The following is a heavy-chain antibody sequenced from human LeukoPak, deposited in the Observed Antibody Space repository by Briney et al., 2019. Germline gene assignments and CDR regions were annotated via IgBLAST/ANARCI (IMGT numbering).Heavy chain of an antibody. CDR2: INHSGST. CDR1: GGSFSGYY. CDR3: ARERSGSYYRWYFDL. Sequence: SETLSPTCAAYGGSFSGYYWSWIRQPPGKGLEWIGEINHSGSTNYNPSLKSRVTMSVDTSKNQFSLKMSYVTAADTAMYYCARERSGSYYRWYFDLWGRGTLVTVSS. J-gene: IGHJ2*01. D-gene: IGHD1-26*01. V-gene: IGHV4-34*01.